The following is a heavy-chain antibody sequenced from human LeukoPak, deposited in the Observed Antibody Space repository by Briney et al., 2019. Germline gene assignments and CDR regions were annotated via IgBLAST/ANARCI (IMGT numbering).Heavy chain of an antibody. Sequence: SVKVSFKGSGGTFISYAISWVRQAPGQGREWMGGIIPIFGTANYAQKFQGRVTITADEPPSTAYMELSSLRSEDTAVYYCARGELLWFGELCPWFDLWGQGTLVTVSS. V-gene: IGHV1-69*13. CDR2: IIPIFGTA. D-gene: IGHD3-10*01. J-gene: IGHJ5*02. CDR1: GGTFISYA. CDR3: ARGELLWFGELCPWFDL.